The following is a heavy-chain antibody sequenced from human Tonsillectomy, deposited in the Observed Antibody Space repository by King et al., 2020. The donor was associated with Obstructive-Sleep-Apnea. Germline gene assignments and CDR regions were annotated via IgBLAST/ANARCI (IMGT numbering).Heavy chain of an antibody. J-gene: IGHJ3*02. CDR1: GYSMSSGFY. Sequence: QESGPNLVKASETLSLPCTVSGYSMSSGFYWGWIRQPPGTGLEWIGSKSHSGSAFYSPSLTSRVTISIDTSNDQFFLNLNSVTAADTAVYYCARVRANHDFDIWGQGTQVSVSS. CDR3: ARVRANHDFDI. V-gene: IGHV4-38-2*02. D-gene: IGHD1-14*01. CDR2: KSHSGSA.